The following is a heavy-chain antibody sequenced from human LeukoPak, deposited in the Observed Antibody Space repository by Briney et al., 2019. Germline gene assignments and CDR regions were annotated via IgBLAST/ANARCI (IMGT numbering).Heavy chain of an antibody. CDR1: GGTFSSYA. Sequence: ASVKVSCKASGGTFSSYAISWVRQAPGQGLEWMGGIIPIFGTANYAQKFQGRVTITADESTSTAYMGLSSLRSEDTAVYYCARDFSFSNYRFDPWGQGTLVTVSS. CDR2: IIPIFGTA. D-gene: IGHD4-11*01. CDR3: ARDFSFSNYRFDP. V-gene: IGHV1-69*13. J-gene: IGHJ5*02.